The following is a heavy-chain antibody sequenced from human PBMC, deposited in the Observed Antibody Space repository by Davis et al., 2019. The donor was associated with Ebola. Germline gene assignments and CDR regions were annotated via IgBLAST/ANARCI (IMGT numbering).Heavy chain of an antibody. CDR2: ISYDGSNK. Sequence: GGSLRLSCAASGFTFSSYGMHWVRQAPGKGLEWVAVISYDGSNKYYADSVKGRFTISRDNAKNSLYLQMNSLRAEDTAVYYCARGGMDVWGQGTTVTVSS. CDR1: GFTFSSYG. V-gene: IGHV3-30*03. J-gene: IGHJ6*02. CDR3: ARGGMDV.